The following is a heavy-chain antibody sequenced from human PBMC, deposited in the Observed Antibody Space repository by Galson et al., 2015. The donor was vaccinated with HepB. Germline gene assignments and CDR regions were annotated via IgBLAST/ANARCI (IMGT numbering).Heavy chain of an antibody. V-gene: IGHV2-5*02. CDR3: AHYTSSSQSYYLDS. D-gene: IGHD6-6*01. CDR2: IFWDDDK. Sequence: PALVNPTQTLSLTCSFSGFSLNTPGMGVGWIRQPPGKALEWLALIFWDDDKRYNSSLKTRLTITKDTSRNQVVLTLTNMDPLDTATYYCAHYTSSSQSYYLDSWGHRTLVTVSS. CDR1: GFSLNTPGMG. J-gene: IGHJ4*01.